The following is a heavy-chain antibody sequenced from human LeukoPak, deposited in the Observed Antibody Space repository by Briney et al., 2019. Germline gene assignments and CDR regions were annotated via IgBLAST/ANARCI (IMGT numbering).Heavy chain of an antibody. CDR3: ARANRYIVGATTTFDY. D-gene: IGHD1-26*01. V-gene: IGHV4-39*07. Sequence: PSETLSLTCTVSGGSISSSSYYWSWIRQPPGQGLVWIGSINYRGSTYYNPSLKSRVTISVDTSKNQFSLKLSSVAAADTAVYYCARANRYIVGATTTFDYWGQGTLVTVSS. J-gene: IGHJ4*02. CDR1: GGSISSSSYY. CDR2: INYRGST.